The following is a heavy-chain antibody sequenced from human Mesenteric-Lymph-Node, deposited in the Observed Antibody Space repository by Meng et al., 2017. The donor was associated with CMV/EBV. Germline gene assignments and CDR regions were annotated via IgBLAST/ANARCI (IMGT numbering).Heavy chain of an antibody. J-gene: IGHJ4*02. D-gene: IGHD3-3*01. CDR3: GRFWSGYLPDY. V-gene: IGHV3-7*03. CDR2: IKQDGSVM. Sequence: GESLKISCAASGFTFSRHWMSWVRQAPGKGLEWVANIKQDGSVMYYADSVKGRFTTARDNVKKSLSLQMRSLRAEDTAVYFCGRFWSGYLPDYWGQGTLVTVSS. CDR1: GFTFSRHW.